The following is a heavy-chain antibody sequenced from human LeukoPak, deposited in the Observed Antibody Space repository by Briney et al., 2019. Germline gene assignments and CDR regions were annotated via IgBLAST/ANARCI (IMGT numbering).Heavy chain of an antibody. J-gene: IGHJ4*02. Sequence: QSGGSLRLSCAASGFTFSSYAMSWVRQAPRKGLEWVSAISGSGGSTYYADSVKGRFTISRDNSKNTLYLQMNSLRAEDTAVYYCAKGRSTVTTLYGYWGQGTLVTVSS. CDR3: AKGRSTVTTLYGY. CDR1: GFTFSSYA. V-gene: IGHV3-23*01. CDR2: ISGSGGST. D-gene: IGHD4-17*01.